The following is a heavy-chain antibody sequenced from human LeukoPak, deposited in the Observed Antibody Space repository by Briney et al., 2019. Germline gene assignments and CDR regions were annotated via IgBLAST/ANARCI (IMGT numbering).Heavy chain of an antibody. CDR1: GGSITNSNYY. Sequence: SETLSLTCTVSGGSITNSNYYWSWIRQPPGKGLEWIGEINHSGSTNYNPSLKSRVTISVDTSKNQFSLKLSSVTAADTAVYYCARGLSAIVHWGQGTLVTVSS. J-gene: IGHJ4*02. V-gene: IGHV4-39*07. D-gene: IGHD2-21*02. CDR3: ARGLSAIVH. CDR2: INHSGST.